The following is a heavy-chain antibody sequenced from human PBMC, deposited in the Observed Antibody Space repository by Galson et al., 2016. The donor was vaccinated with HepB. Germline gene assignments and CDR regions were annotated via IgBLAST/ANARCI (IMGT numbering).Heavy chain of an antibody. D-gene: IGHD2-15*01. J-gene: IGHJ5*02. Sequence: ETLSLTCTVSGDSISSHYWSWIRQPAGKGLEWIGRIYTSGSTHYNPSLKSRVTMSVDTSKNQFSLKLTSVTAADTAVYYCAREGCSGGSCYSGYNWFDPWGQGTLVTVSS. CDR1: GDSISSHY. CDR2: IYTSGST. CDR3: AREGCSGGSCYSGYNWFDP. V-gene: IGHV4-4*07.